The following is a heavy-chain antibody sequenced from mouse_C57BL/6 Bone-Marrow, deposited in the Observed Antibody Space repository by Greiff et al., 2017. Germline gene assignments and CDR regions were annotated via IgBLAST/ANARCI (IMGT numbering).Heavy chain of an antibody. CDR1: GYTFTSYW. V-gene: IGHV1-50*01. CDR3: AREDGSSSYYAMDY. D-gene: IGHD1-1*01. CDR2: IDPSDSYT. J-gene: IGHJ4*01. Sequence: QVQLQQPGAELVKPGASVKLSCKASGYTFTSYWMQWVKQRPGQGLEWIGEIDPSDSYTNYNQKFKGKATLTVDTSSSTAYMQLSSLTSEDSAVYYYAREDGSSSYYAMDYWGQGTSVTVSS.